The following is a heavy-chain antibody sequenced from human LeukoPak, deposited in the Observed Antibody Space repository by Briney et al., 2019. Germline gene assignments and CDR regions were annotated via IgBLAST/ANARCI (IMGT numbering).Heavy chain of an antibody. V-gene: IGHV3-30*04. J-gene: IGHJ4*02. CDR2: ISYDGSNE. Sequence: SGRSLRLSCAASGFTFSSYVMHWVRQAPGKGLEWVAIISYDGSNEYYADSVKGRFTISRDNSKNTLYLQMNSLRAEDTGVYYCARERYGGYYFDYWGQGTLVTVSS. CDR3: ARERYGGYYFDY. CDR1: GFTFSSYV. D-gene: IGHD4-23*01.